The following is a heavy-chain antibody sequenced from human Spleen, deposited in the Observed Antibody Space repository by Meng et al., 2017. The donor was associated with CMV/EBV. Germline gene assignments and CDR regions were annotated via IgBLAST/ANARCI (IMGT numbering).Heavy chain of an antibody. CDR2: IKKDGSET. Sequence: GESLKISCAASGFTFSNYWMTWVRQAPGKGLEWVANIKKDGSETYYIDSVKGRFTISRDNAKNSLYLQMNSLRAEDTAVYYCARDRMDYDILTGYYYYFDYWGQGTLVTVSS. CDR3: ARDRMDYDILTGYYYYFDY. D-gene: IGHD3-9*01. CDR1: GFTFSNYW. J-gene: IGHJ4*02. V-gene: IGHV3-7*01.